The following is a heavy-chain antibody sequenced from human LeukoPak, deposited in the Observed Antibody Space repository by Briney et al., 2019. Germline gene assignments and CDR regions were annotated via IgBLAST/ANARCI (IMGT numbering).Heavy chain of an antibody. D-gene: IGHD3-10*01. J-gene: IGHJ4*02. Sequence: PSETLSLTCAVSGGSISSSNWWSWVRQPPGKGLEWIGEIYHSGSTYYNPSLKSPVTISADMSKNYFSLRLSSVTAADTATYYCARHRRYYGSGSYYSDFDSWGQGILVTVSS. CDR2: IYHSGST. CDR3: ARHRRYYGSGSYYSDFDS. V-gene: IGHV4-4*02. CDR1: GGSISSSNW.